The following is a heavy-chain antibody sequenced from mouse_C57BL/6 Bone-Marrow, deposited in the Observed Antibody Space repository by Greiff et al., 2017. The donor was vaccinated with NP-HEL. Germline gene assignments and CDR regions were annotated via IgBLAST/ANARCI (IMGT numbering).Heavy chain of an antibody. V-gene: IGHV1-50*01. Sequence: QVQLQQSGAELVKPGASVKLSCKASGYTFTTYWMQWVKQRPGQGLEWIGEIDPSDSYTNYNQKFKGKATSTVDTSSSTANMQLSSLTAEDSAVYYCARKAYYGRSYEFAYWGQGTLVTVSA. CDR1: GYTFTTYW. D-gene: IGHD1-1*01. CDR2: IDPSDSYT. CDR3: ARKAYYGRSYEFAY. J-gene: IGHJ3*01.